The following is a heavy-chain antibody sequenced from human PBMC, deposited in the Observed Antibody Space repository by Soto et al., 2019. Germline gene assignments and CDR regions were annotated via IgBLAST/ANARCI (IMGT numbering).Heavy chain of an antibody. D-gene: IGHD3-16*01. V-gene: IGHV3-53*01. Sequence: VQLVESGGGLIQPGGSLRLSCAASGFTVSNNHMTWVRQAAGKGLELVSFVHGGGSTSYADSVKGRFTIARDNSENDLYLQMDSLRAEDTAIYYCEVRLTTAASLDYWGRGTLVTVSS. CDR2: VHGGGST. CDR1: GFTVSNNH. J-gene: IGHJ4*02. CDR3: EVRLTTAASLDY.